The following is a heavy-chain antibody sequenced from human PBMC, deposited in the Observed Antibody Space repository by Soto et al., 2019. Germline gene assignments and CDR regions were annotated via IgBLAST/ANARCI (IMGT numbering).Heavy chain of an antibody. CDR1: GDSISSADYY. CDR3: ARDLWVEPELYYYGMDV. D-gene: IGHD1-1*01. CDR2: IFYSGTT. V-gene: IGHV4-30-4*01. Sequence: QVQLQESGPGLVRPSQTLSLTCTVSGDSISSADYYWSWIRQTPGKGLEWIGHIFYSGTTYYNPSLYSLLTISVDTSKNHFSLRLTSVTAADTAVYYCARDLWVEPELYYYGMDVWGQGTTVTVSS. J-gene: IGHJ6*02.